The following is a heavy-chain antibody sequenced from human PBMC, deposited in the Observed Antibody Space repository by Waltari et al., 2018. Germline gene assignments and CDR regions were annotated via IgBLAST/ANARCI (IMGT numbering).Heavy chain of an antibody. D-gene: IGHD3-3*01. Sequence: QVQLVQPGAEVKKPGASAKVSCKGSNSQFRTYSFTWARQVPGQGLEWMGWISAYNGDTKYSMKLQGRVSMTTDTSTSTAYMQLRSLTSDDTAVYYCARSLFGVINHYFYGVDIWGQGTTVTVSS. J-gene: IGHJ6*02. CDR1: NSQFRTYS. V-gene: IGHV1-18*01. CDR3: ARSLFGVINHYFYGVDI. CDR2: ISAYNGDT.